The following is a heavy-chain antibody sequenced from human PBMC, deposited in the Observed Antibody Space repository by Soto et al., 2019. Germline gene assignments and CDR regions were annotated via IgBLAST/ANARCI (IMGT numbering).Heavy chain of an antibody. CDR1: GYSFTSYW. Sequence: PGESLKISCKGSGYSFTSYWISWVRQMPGKGLEWMGRIDPSDSYTNYSPSFQGHVTISADKSISTAYLQWSSLKASDTAMYYCAKPIVAVAGGYYYYGMDVWGQGTTVTVSS. CDR3: AKPIVAVAGGYYYYGMDV. V-gene: IGHV5-10-1*01. CDR2: IDPSDSYT. J-gene: IGHJ6*02. D-gene: IGHD6-19*01.